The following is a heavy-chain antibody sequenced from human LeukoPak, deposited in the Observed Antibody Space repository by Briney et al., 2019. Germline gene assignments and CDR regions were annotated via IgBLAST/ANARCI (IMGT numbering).Heavy chain of an antibody. CDR2: IIPIFGTA. J-gene: IGHJ4*02. CDR3: ARSAGYSSGWYYY. D-gene: IGHD6-19*01. Sequence: SVKVSCKASGGTFSSYATSWVRQAPGQGLEWMGRIIPIFGTANYAQKFQGRVTITTDESTSTAYMELSSLRSEDTAVYYCARSAGYSSGWYYYWGQGTLVTVSS. V-gene: IGHV1-69*05. CDR1: GGTFSSYA.